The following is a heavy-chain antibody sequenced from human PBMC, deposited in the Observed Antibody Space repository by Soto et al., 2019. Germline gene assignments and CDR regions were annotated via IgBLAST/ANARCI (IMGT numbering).Heavy chain of an antibody. CDR3: AKDYAGSVRGYFDY. J-gene: IGHJ4*02. V-gene: IGHV3-30*18. CDR2: ISYDARSK. CDR1: GFTFSTNG. Sequence: QVQLVESGGGVVQPGRSLRLSCVASGFTFSTNGMHWVRQTPGKGLEWVTFISYDARSKYYVDSVKGRFAISRDNSKNTLYLQMNSLRAEDTAVYYCAKDYAGSVRGYFDYWGQGTLATVSS. D-gene: IGHD1-26*01.